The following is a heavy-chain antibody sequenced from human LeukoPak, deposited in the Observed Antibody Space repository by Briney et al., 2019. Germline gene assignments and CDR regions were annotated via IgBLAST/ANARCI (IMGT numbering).Heavy chain of an antibody. V-gene: IGHV3-33*06. J-gene: IGHJ6*03. CDR3: AKDGTGYSSGWYSYYYYMDV. CDR2: ISYDGSKK. D-gene: IGHD6-19*01. CDR1: GFTFSTYG. Sequence: GGSLRLSCAASGFTFSTYGMHWVRQAPGKGLEWVAVISYDGSKKYYADSVKGRFTISRDNSKNTLYLQMNGLRAEDTAVYYCAKDGTGYSSGWYSYYYYMDVWGKGTTVTVSS.